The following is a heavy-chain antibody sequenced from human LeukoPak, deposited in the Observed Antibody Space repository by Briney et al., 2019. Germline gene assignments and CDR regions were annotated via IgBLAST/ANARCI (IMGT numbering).Heavy chain of an antibody. CDR2: IKQDGSEK. CDR1: GFTFSSYW. CDR3: ARTRSSGGLYYFDY. Sequence: PTGGSLRLSCAASGFTFSSYWMSWVRQAPGKGLEWVANIKQDGSEKYYVDSVKGRFTISRDNAKNSLYLQMNSLRAEDTAVYYCARTRSSGGLYYFDYWGQGTLVTVSS. J-gene: IGHJ4*02. D-gene: IGHD6-6*01. V-gene: IGHV3-7*01.